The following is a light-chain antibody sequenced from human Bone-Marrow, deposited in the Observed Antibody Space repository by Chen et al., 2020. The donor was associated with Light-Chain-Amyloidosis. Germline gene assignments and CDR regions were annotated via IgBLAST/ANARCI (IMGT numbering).Light chain of an antibody. Sequence: QSALTPPPPFLGSPGQSTTIPAPGTSSDVGGDNHVSWYQQHPDKAPKLMIYEVTNRPSWVPDRFSGSKSDNTASLTISGLQTEDEADYFCSSYTITNTLVFGSGTRVTVL. CDR2: EVT. CDR1: SSDVGGDNH. V-gene: IGLV2-14*01. CDR3: SSYTITNTLV. J-gene: IGLJ1*01.